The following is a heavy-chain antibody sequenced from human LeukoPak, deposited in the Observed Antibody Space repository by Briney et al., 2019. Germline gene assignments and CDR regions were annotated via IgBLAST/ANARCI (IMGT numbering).Heavy chain of an antibody. J-gene: IGHJ4*02. Sequence: PSETLSLTCTVSGGSISSGGYYWSWIRQHPGKGLEWIGYIYYSGSTYYNPSLKSRVTISVDTSKNQFSLKLSPVTAADTAVYYCARVLNNYYDSSGYYPSFDYWGQGTLVTVSS. V-gene: IGHV4-31*03. CDR2: IYYSGST. CDR3: ARVLNNYYDSSGYYPSFDY. D-gene: IGHD3-22*01. CDR1: GGSISSGGYY.